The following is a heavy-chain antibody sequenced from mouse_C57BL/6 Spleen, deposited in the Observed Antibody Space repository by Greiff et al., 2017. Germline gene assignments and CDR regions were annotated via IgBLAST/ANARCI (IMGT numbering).Heavy chain of an antibody. CDR1: GYAFSSYW. D-gene: IGHD3-1*01. CDR3: ARSGAGPLDY. Sequence: QVQLQQSGAELVKPGASVKISCKASGYAFSSYWMNWVKQRPGKGLEWIGQIHPGDGDTNYTGKFKGKATLAADKSSSTAYMQLSSLTSEDSAVYFCARSGAGPLDYWGQGTTLTVSS. CDR2: IHPGDGDT. V-gene: IGHV1-80*01. J-gene: IGHJ2*01.